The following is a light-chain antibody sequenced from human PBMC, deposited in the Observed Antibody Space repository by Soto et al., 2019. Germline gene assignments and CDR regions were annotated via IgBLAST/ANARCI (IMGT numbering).Light chain of an antibody. CDR2: GAS. Sequence: EIVLTQSPATLYLSPGERAILYCRASQSVSGYLAWYQQKPGQAPRLLIYGASTRATGIPARFSGSGSGTEFTLTISSLQSEDFAVYYCQQYNNWPRTFGQGTKVDI. J-gene: IGKJ1*01. V-gene: IGKV3-15*01. CDR1: QSVSGY. CDR3: QQYNNWPRT.